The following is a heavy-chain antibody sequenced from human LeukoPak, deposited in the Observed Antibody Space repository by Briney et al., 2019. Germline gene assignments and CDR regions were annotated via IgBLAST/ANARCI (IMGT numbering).Heavy chain of an antibody. J-gene: IGHJ6*02. CDR2: INSGGSST. Sequence: GESLRLSCAASGFTFSSYWMHWVRQAPGKGLVWVSRINSGGSSTSYADSVKGRFTISRDNAKNTLYLQMNSLRAEDTAVYYCARDSYIAVAGTGYYYGMDVWGQGTTVTVSS. CDR1: GFTFSSYW. D-gene: IGHD6-19*01. V-gene: IGHV3-74*01. CDR3: ARDSYIAVAGTGYYYGMDV.